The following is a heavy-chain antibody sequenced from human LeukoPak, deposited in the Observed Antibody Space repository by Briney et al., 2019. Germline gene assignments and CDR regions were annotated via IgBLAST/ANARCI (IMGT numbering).Heavy chain of an antibody. CDR3: SAENYYQLKS. D-gene: IGHD1-26*01. V-gene: IGHV3-15*01. Sequence: GGSLRLSCAASGIPFSDAWMSWVRQPPGKGLEWVGRIKSRAHGGATEYAASVKGRLIISRDDSKNMLYLEMNGLIIEDTGVYYCSAENYYQLKSWGQGTLVTVPS. CDR2: IKSRAHGGAT. CDR1: GIPFSDAW. J-gene: IGHJ4*02.